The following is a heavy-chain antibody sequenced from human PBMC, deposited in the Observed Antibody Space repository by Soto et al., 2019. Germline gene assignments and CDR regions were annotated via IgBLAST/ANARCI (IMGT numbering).Heavy chain of an antibody. Sequence: SETLSLTCAVYGGSFSGYYWSWIRQPPGKGLEWIGEINHSGSTNYNPSLKSRVTISVDTSKNQFSLKLSSVTAADTAVYYCARAEQLVGNYYYGMDVWGQGTTVTVSS. V-gene: IGHV4-34*01. J-gene: IGHJ6*02. CDR2: INHSGST. CDR1: GGSFSGYY. D-gene: IGHD6-6*01. CDR3: ARAEQLVGNYYYGMDV.